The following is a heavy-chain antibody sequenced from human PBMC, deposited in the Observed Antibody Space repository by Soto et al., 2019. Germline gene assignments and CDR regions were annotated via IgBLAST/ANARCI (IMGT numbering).Heavy chain of an antibody. D-gene: IGHD3-16*01. CDR2: TSYDGSNK. Sequence: QVQLVESGGGVVQPGASLRLSCVGSGFTFRSYVIHWVRQAPGKGLEWVALTSYDGSNKYYDDSVKGRFTISRDNSRNTVDLHMDSLRLEETALYYCARWGTKGGLDVWGQGTLVSVSS. CDR1: GFTFRSYV. J-gene: IGHJ4*02. CDR3: ARWGTKGGLDV. V-gene: IGHV3-30*19.